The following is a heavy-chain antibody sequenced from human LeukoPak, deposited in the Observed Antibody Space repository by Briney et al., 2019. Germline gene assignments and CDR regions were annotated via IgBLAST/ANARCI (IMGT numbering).Heavy chain of an antibody. V-gene: IGHV3-23*05. J-gene: IGHJ4*02. CDR1: GFTFSDYA. D-gene: IGHD4-11*01. CDR3: ARSVPDYTRFDY. Sequence: PGGSLRLSCVASGFTFSDYAMNWVRQAPGKGLEWVSTFKTKYHPVYYAGSVRGRFTISTDNSRNTVFLQMNSLRADDTALYYCARSVPDYTRFDYWGQGALVTVSS. CDR2: FKTKYHPV.